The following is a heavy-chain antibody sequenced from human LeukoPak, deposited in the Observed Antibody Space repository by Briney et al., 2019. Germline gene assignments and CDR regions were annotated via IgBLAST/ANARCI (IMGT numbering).Heavy chain of an antibody. Sequence: SGPTLVNPTQTLTLTCTFSGFSLSTSGVGVGWIRQPPGKALEWLALIYWDDDKRYSPSLKSRLTITKDTSKNQVVLTMTNMDPMDTATYYCAHLVVVTAMGAEYFQHWGQGTLVTVSS. J-gene: IGHJ1*01. V-gene: IGHV2-5*02. D-gene: IGHD2-21*02. CDR1: GFSLSTSGVG. CDR3: AHLVVVTAMGAEYFQH. CDR2: IYWDDDK.